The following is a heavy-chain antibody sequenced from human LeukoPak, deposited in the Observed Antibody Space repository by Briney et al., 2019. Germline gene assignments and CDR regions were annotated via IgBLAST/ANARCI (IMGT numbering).Heavy chain of an antibody. J-gene: IGHJ4*02. V-gene: IGHV1-2*02. CDR2: INPNSGGT. CDR1: GYTFTGHY. D-gene: IGHD3-3*01. CDR3: ARDLGDDFWSGYTYYFDY. Sequence: ASVKVSCKASGYTFTGHYMHWVRQAPGQGLEWMGWINPNSGGTNYAQKFQGRVTMTRDTSISTAYMELSRLRSDDTAVYYCARDLGDDFWSGYTYYFDYWGQGTLVTVSS.